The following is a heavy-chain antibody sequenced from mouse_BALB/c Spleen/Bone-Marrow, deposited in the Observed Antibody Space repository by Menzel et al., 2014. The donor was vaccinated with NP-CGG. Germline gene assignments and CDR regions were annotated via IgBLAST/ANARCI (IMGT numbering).Heavy chain of an antibody. V-gene: IGHV1S135*01. D-gene: IGHD2-10*02. CDR1: GYAFTSYN. Sequence: VQLQQPGPELVKPGASVKVSCKASGYAFTSYNMYWVKQSHGKSLERIGHIDPYNGGTSYNQKFKGKATLTVDKSSRTAYMHLNSLTSEDSAVYYCAREEYGNGFAYWGQGTLVTVSA. J-gene: IGHJ3*01. CDR2: IDPYNGGT. CDR3: AREEYGNGFAY.